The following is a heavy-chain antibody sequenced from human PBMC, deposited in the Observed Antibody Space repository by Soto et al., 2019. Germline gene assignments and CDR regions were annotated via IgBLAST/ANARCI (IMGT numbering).Heavy chain of an antibody. J-gene: IGHJ6*02. CDR3: ARSGSGSEGMDV. V-gene: IGHV3-30-3*01. D-gene: IGHD3-10*01. CDR1: GFTFNSYA. CDR2: ISYDGSNK. Sequence: GGSLRLSCAASGFTFNSYAMHWVRQAPGKGLEWVAVISYDGSNKYYADSVKGRFTISRDNSKNTLFLQMNSLRAEDTAVYYCARSGSGSEGMDVWGQGTTVTVS.